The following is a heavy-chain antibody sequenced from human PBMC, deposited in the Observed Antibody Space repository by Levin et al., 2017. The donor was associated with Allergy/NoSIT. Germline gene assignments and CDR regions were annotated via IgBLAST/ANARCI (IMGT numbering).Heavy chain of an antibody. D-gene: IGHD6-19*01. CDR1: GYIFTNFG. CDR3: VRGRGWYDLEI. J-gene: IGHJ3*02. CDR2: ISSFNGHT. Sequence: GASVKVSCKTSGYIFTNFGIAWVRQAPGQGLEWMGWISSFNGHTNYAENLQDRITMTTDASTTTAYMEVSRLTSDDTAMYYCVRGRGWYDLEIWGQGTEVIVSS. V-gene: IGHV1-18*01.